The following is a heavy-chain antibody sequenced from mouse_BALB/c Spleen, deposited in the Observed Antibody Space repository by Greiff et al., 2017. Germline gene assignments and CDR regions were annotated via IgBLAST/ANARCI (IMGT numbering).Heavy chain of an antibody. CDR3: ARGVPYYFDY. J-gene: IGHJ2*01. CDR1: GFTFSSFG. V-gene: IGHV5-17*02. Sequence: EVKLMESGGGLVQPGGSRKLSCAASGFTFSSFGMHWVRQAPGKGLEWVAYISSGSSTIYYADTVKGRFTISRDNPKNTLFLQMTSLRSEDTAMYYCARGVPYYFDYWGQGTTLTVSS. CDR2: ISSGSSTI.